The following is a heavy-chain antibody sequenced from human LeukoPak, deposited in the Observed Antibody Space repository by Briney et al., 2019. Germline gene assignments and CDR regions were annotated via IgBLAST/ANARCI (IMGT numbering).Heavy chain of an antibody. CDR2: IYHSGST. V-gene: IGHV4-38-2*02. J-gene: IGHJ6*03. CDR1: RGSISGYS. D-gene: IGHD6-13*01. Sequence: TTSETLSLTCTVSRGSISGYSWSWIRQSPGGGLEWIGSIYHSGSTYYNPSLKSRVTISVDTSKNQFSLKLSSVTAADTAVYYCARDLRSSSWASYYYYYMDVWGKGTTVTVSS. CDR3: ARDLRSSSWASYYYYYMDV.